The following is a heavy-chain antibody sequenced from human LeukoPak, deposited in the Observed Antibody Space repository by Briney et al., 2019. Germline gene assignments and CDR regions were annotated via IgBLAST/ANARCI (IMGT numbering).Heavy chain of an antibody. J-gene: IGHJ5*02. D-gene: IGHD6-19*01. CDR2: INHNGST. CDR3: ARHRCGWCRWFDP. V-gene: IGHV4-34*01. CDR1: DGSFSGYY. Sequence: SETLSLTCAVYDGSFSGYYWSWIRQPPGKGLEWIGEINHNGSTNYNPSLKSRVTISVDTSKNQFSLKLNSVTAADTAVYYCARHRCGWCRWFDPWGQGTLVTVSS.